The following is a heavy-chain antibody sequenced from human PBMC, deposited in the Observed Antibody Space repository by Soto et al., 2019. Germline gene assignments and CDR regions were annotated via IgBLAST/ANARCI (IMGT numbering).Heavy chain of an antibody. D-gene: IGHD3-22*01. J-gene: IGHJ4*02. Sequence: ASVKVSCKASGYTFTGYYMHWVRQAPGQGLEWMGWINPNSGDTNYAQKFQGRVTMTRDTSISTAYMDLSRLRSDDTAVYYCERAHTYSYDSGSFDYWGPGTLVTVSS. V-gene: IGHV1-2*02. CDR3: ERAHTYSYDSGSFDY. CDR1: GYTFTGYY. CDR2: INPNSGDT.